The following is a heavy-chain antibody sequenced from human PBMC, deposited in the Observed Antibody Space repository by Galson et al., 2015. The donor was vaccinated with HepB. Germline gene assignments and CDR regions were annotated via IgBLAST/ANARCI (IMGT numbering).Heavy chain of an antibody. D-gene: IGHD4-11*01. Sequence: SLRLSCAASGFTFSSYSMNWVRQAPGKGLEWVSSISSSSSYIYYADSVKGRFTISRGNAKNSLYLQMNSLRAEDTAVYYCARAYLILAGLLDYWGQGTLVTVSS. CDR3: ARAYLILAGLLDY. CDR1: GFTFSSYS. CDR2: ISSSSSYI. J-gene: IGHJ4*02. V-gene: IGHV3-21*01.